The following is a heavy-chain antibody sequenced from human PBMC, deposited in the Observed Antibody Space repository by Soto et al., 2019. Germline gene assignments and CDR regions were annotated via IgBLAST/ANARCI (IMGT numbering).Heavy chain of an antibody. D-gene: IGHD2-21*02. Sequence: EVHLLESGGGLVQPGGSLRLSCAASGFTFSNYAMRWVRQAPGRGLQWVSNVTSSGDSTYYADSVRGSFTVARDKSANSLFMHMSRLRVEYTALYYCAKAAPPCGGDGACCYYYGMDVGGQGTTVTVSS. CDR1: GFTFSNYA. CDR3: AKAAPPCGGDGACCYYYGMDV. V-gene: IGHV3-23*01. J-gene: IGHJ6*02. CDR2: VTSSGDST.